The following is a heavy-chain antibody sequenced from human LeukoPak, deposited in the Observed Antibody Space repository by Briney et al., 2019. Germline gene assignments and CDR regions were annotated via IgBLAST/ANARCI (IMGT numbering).Heavy chain of an antibody. Sequence: GGSLRLSCAASGFTFSSYAMSWVRQAPGKGPEWVSVISGSGDTTYYADSVKGRFTISRDNSKNTLYLQINSLRAEDTAVYYCAKRAGYYFDYWGQGTLVTVSS. CDR3: AKRAGYYFDY. V-gene: IGHV3-23*01. CDR1: GFTFSSYA. CDR2: ISGSGDTT. D-gene: IGHD4/OR15-4a*01. J-gene: IGHJ4*02.